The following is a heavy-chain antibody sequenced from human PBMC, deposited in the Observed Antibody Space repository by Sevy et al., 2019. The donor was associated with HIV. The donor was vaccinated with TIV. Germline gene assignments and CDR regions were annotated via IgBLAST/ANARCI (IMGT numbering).Heavy chain of an antibody. CDR2: IRYDGNRK. J-gene: IGHJ6*02. CDR3: ARDFYDFWSEPTEYYGMDG. CDR1: GFTFSGYG. V-gene: IGHV3-33*01. Sequence: GGSLRLSCAASGFTFSGYGMHWVRQAPGKGLEWVALIRYDGNRKFYVDSVKGRFTISRDNSQNTVYLQMNSLRVDDTSVYYCARDFYDFWSEPTEYYGMDGWGQGTTVTVSS. D-gene: IGHD3-3*01.